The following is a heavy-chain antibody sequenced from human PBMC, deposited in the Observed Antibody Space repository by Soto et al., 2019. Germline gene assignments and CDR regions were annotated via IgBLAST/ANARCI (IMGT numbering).Heavy chain of an antibody. V-gene: IGHV3-23*01. J-gene: IGHJ6*02. CDR1: GFPFSSYA. Sequence: GGSLRLSCAASGFPFSSYAISWVRQAPGRGLEWVAASTGAGGGTYNLEAVKGRFTVSRGNSKKTVYLQLDGLRAEDTAVYYCAKGHSDYQGDYNYYGMDVWGQGTTVTVSS. D-gene: IGHD6-25*01. CDR2: STGAGGGT. CDR3: AKGHSDYQGDYNYYGMDV.